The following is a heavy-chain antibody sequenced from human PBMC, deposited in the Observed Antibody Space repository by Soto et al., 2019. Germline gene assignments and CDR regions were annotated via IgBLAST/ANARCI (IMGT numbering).Heavy chain of an antibody. CDR1: GFTFSSYG. V-gene: IGHV3-30*18. D-gene: IGHD1-26*01. Sequence: QVQLVESGGGVVQPGRSLRLSCAASGFTFSSYGMHWVRQAPGKGLEWVAVISYDGSNKYYADSVKRRFTISRDNSKNTLYLQRNSRRAEDKALYYRAKGEIGSPDDAFDIWGQGTMVTVSS. CDR2: ISYDGSNK. J-gene: IGHJ3*02. CDR3: AKGEIGSPDDAFDI.